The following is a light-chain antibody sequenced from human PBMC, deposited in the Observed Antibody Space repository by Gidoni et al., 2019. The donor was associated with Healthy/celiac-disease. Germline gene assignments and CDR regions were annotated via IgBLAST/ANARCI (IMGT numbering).Light chain of an antibody. V-gene: IGKV3-20*01. Sequence: EIVLTQSPGTLSLSPGQRATLSCRASQTVNLAWYQQKPGQAPRLLIYGASSRATGIPDRFSGSGSGTDFTLTISRLEPEDFAVYYCQHFGSSPWTFGQGTKVEIK. CDR1: QTVN. J-gene: IGKJ1*01. CDR3: QHFGSSPWT. CDR2: GAS.